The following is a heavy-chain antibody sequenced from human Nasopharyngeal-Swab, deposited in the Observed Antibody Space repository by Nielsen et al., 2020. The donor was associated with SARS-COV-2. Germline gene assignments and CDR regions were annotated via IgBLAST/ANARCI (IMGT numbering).Heavy chain of an antibody. CDR3: ATALTIFGADHYYYYYGMDV. D-gene: IGHD3-3*01. V-gene: IGHV1-2*06. Sequence: ASVKVSCKASGYTFTGYYMHWVRPAPGQGLEWMGRINPNSGGTNYAQKFQGRVTMTRDTSISTAYMELSRLRSDDTAVYYCATALTIFGADHYYYYYGMDVWGQGTTVTVSS. J-gene: IGHJ6*02. CDR2: INPNSGGT. CDR1: GYTFTGYY.